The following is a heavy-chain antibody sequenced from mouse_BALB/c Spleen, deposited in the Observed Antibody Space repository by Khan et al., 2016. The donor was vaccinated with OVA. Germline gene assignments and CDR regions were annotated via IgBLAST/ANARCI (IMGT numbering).Heavy chain of an antibody. J-gene: IGHJ3*01. CDR3: ARSYDYDVGGFAY. CDR1: GFSLSNYG. V-gene: IGHV2-9*02. D-gene: IGHD2-4*01. CDR2: IWTGGIT. Sequence: VQLQESGPGLVAPSQSLSITCTVSGFSLSNYGVHWVRQPPGKGLEWLGVIWTGGITNYNSALMSRLSISKDNSKGQVFLKMNRLQTDDTAIYYCARSYDYDVGGFAYWGQGTLVTVSA.